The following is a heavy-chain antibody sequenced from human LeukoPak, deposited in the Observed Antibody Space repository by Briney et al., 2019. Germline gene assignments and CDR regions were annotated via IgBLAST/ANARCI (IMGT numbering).Heavy chain of an antibody. J-gene: IGHJ2*01. CDR2: ISAYNGNT. CDR1: GYTFTSYG. D-gene: IGHD6-13*01. CDR3: ASKIGAAGTEYFDL. Sequence: ASVKVSCKASGYTFTSYGISWVRQAPGQGLEWMGWISAYNGNTNYAQKLQGRVTMTTDTSTSTAYMELRSLRSDDTAVYHCASKIGAAGTEYFDLWGRGTLVTVSS. V-gene: IGHV1-18*01.